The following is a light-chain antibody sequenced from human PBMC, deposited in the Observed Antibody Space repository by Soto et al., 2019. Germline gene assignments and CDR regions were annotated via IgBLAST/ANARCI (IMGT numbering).Light chain of an antibody. CDR3: QTWGTGMV. J-gene: IGLJ7*01. CDR1: SGHSSYA. Sequence: QLVLTQSPSASASLGASVTLTCTLSSGHSSYAIAWHQQQPEKGPRYLVRVDSDGSHSKGDGIPDRFSGSSSGAERYLTISSLQSEDEADYYCQTWGTGMVFGGGTQLTVL. CDR2: VDSDGSH. V-gene: IGLV4-69*01.